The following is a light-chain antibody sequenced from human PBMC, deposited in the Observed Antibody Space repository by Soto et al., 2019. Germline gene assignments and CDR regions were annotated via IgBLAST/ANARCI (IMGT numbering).Light chain of an antibody. V-gene: IGKV3-15*01. CDR2: GAS. Sequence: EIVMTQSPAALSVSPVERATFSCRASQSIGSNLAWYQQKPGQAPRLLISGASTRATGIPARFSGSGSGADFTLTISSLQSEDIAVYYCQQYDNWPWGTFGQGTRVEIK. J-gene: IGKJ1*01. CDR1: QSIGSN. CDR3: QQYDNWPWGT.